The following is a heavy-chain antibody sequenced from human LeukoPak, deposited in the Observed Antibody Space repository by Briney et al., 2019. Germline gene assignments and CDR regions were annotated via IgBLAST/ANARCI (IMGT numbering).Heavy chain of an antibody. D-gene: IGHD5-12*01. CDR1: GFTFSSYA. CDR2: VSGRGGST. J-gene: IGHJ4*02. V-gene: IGHV3-23*01. CDR3: AKDLDIVATITGN. Sequence: GGSLRLSCAASGFTFSSYAMSWVRQAPGKGLEWVSGVSGRGGSTYYADSVKGRSTISRDNSKNTLYLQRNSLRAEDTAVYYCAKDLDIVATITGNWGQGTLVTVSS.